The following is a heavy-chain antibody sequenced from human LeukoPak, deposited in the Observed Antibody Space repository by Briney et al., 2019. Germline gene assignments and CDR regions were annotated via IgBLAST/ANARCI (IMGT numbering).Heavy chain of an antibody. V-gene: IGHV4-61*02. D-gene: IGHD3-10*01. CDR2: IYSSGST. J-gene: IGHJ4*02. CDR3: ARGWFGELPFDY. Sequence: PSETLSLTCTVSGDSISSGSYYWSWIRQPAGKGLEWIGRIYSSGSTNYNPSLKSRVTISVDTSKNQFSLKLNSVTAADTAVYYCARGWFGELPFDYWGQGTLVTVSS. CDR1: GDSISSGSYY.